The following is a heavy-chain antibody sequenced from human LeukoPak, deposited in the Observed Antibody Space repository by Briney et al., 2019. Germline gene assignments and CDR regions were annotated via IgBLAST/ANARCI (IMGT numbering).Heavy chain of an antibody. Sequence: GRSLRLSCAASGFTFSSYSMNWVRQAPGKGLEWVASISSSRSYIYYADSVKGRFTLSRDTAENSLYMQLSSLRAEDTAVYYRAKILPGIAVAGTGYYYYLDVWRKRTTVTICS. J-gene: IGHJ6*03. D-gene: IGHD6-19*01. CDR3: AKILPGIAVAGTGYYYYLDV. CDR2: ISSSRSYI. V-gene: IGHV3-21*01. CDR1: GFTFSSYS.